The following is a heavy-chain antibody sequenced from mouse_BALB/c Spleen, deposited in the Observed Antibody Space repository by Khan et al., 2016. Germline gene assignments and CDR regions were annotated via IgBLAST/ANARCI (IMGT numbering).Heavy chain of an antibody. J-gene: IGHJ2*01. Sequence: EVQLQESGPGLVKPSQTVSLTCTVTGISITTGNYRWSWIRQFPGNKLEWIGYIYYSGTITYNQSLTSRTTITRDTSKNQFFLEMNSLTAEDTATSYCARFTTYYFDYWGQGTTLTVSS. CDR1: GISITTGNYR. CDR3: ARFTTYYFDY. D-gene: IGHD1-1*01. CDR2: IYYSGTI. V-gene: IGHV3-5*02.